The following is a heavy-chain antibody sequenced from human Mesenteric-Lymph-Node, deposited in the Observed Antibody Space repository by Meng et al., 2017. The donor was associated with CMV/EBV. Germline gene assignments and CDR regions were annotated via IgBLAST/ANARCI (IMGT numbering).Heavy chain of an antibody. Sequence: GSLRLSCTVSGVSISGYYWSWIRQSPGKGLEWIGYNYFGVTNYNASLSSRVIISADTTKNQISLKMSSVTVADTAVYFCARDPVSAYDNSVSWGQGTLVTVSS. CDR3: ARDPVSAYDNSVS. CDR2: NYFGVT. J-gene: IGHJ5*02. CDR1: GVSISGYY. V-gene: IGHV4-59*01. D-gene: IGHD3-22*01.